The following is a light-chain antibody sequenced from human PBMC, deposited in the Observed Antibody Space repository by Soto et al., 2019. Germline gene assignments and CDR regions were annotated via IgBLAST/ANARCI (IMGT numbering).Light chain of an antibody. CDR2: DAS. J-gene: IGKJ4*01. V-gene: IGKV3-11*01. Sequence: EIVLTQSPATLSLSPGERATLSCRASQSVSTYLAWYQQKPGQAPRLLIYDASNRATGISTRFSGSGSVTAFTLTISSLEPEDFAVYYCQQRSNWPPLTFGGVTKVEIK. CDR1: QSVSTY. CDR3: QQRSNWPPLT.